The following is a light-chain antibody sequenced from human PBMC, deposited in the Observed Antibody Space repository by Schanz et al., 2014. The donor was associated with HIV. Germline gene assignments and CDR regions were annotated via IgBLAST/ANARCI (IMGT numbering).Light chain of an antibody. CDR1: ALNIGHNS. Sequence: QSLLTQPPSVSAAPGQRVTISCSGSALNIGHNSVSWYQQFPGTAPKLLIYDDHERPSEIPDRFSGSKSGTSGSLAITGLQAEDEADYYCQSHDSRLSAWVFGGGTKLTVL. CDR3: QSHDSRLSAWV. V-gene: IGLV1-51*01. CDR2: DDH. J-gene: IGLJ3*02.